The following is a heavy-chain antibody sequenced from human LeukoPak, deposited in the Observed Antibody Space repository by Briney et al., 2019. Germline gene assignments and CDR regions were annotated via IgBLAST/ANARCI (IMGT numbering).Heavy chain of an antibody. D-gene: IGHD3-22*01. CDR3: ARTHYYDSSGYYPFDY. V-gene: IGHV4-4*07. J-gene: IGHJ4*02. CDR1: GGSISSYY. CDR2: IYTSGSA. Sequence: SETLSLTCTVSGGSISSYYWSWIRQPAGKGLEWIGRIYTSGSANYNPSLKSRVTMSVDTSKNQFSLKLSSVTAADTAVYYCARTHYYDSSGYYPFDYWGQGTLVTVSS.